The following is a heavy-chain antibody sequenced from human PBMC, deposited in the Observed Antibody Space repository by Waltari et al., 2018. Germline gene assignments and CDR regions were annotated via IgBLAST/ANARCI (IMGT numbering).Heavy chain of an antibody. CDR3: AREDIVSETQWRGNQYRGNSGYDL. Sequence: QVFLVESGGGVVQPGDSLRLSCVSSGFNFNIYGMHWVRQAPGTGLEWVAFTRFDGINKHYADSVKGRFTISRDNTKNTLYLQMNSLRGEDSAMYYCAREDIVSETQWRGNQYRGNSGYDLWGQGTLVSVSS. V-gene: IGHV3-30*02. CDR1: GFNFNIYG. CDR2: TRFDGINK. D-gene: IGHD5-12*01. J-gene: IGHJ4*01.